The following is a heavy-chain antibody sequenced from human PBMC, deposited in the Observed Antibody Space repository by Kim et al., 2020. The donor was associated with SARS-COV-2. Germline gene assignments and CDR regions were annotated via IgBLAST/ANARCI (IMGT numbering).Heavy chain of an antibody. Sequence: ASVKVSCKASGYIFINYGFSWVRQAPGQGLEWMGWINTYNNKTKYAQRVEGRVTVTTDTSTSTAYMELRSLRFDDTAVYYCARVDTGLYYTGIRYNIDVWGQGTPVIVSS. CDR3: ARVDTGLYYTGIRYNIDV. CDR1: GYIFINYG. D-gene: IGHD3-3*01. CDR2: INTYNNKT. J-gene: IGHJ6*02. V-gene: IGHV1-18*04.